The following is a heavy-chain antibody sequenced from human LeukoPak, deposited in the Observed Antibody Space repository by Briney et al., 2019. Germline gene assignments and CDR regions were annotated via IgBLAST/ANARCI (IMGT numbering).Heavy chain of an antibody. J-gene: IGHJ5*02. D-gene: IGHD6-6*01. V-gene: IGHV4-59*01. Sequence: SETLSLTCTVSGGSISSYYWSWIRQPPGKGLKWTGYIYYSGSTNYNPSLKSRVTISVDTSKNQFSLKLSSVTAADTAVYYCARDRWYSSSYYNWFDPWGQGTLVTVSS. CDR3: ARDRWYSSSYYNWFDP. CDR1: GGSISSYY. CDR2: IYYSGST.